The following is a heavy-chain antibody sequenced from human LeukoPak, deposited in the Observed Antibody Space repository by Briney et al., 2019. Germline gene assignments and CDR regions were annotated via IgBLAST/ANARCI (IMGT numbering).Heavy chain of an antibody. CDR3: ARVGAQVRFLEWYFDY. CDR1: GGSISSYY. V-gene: IGHV4-59*01. CDR2: NYYSGST. D-gene: IGHD3-3*01. Sequence: PSETLSLTCTVSGGSISSYYWSWIRQPPGKGLEWIGYNYYSGSTNYNPSLKSRATISVDTSKNQFSLKLSSVTAADTAVYYCARVGAQVRFLEWYFDYWGQGTLVTVSS. J-gene: IGHJ4*02.